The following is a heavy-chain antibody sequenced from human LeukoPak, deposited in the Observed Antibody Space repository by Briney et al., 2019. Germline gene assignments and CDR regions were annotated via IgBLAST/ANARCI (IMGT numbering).Heavy chain of an antibody. CDR1: GFTFSSHW. D-gene: IGHD3-16*01. CDR2: IKPDGSDK. V-gene: IGHV3-7*05. Sequence: GGSLRLSCAASGFTFSSHWMSWVRQAPGKGLEWVANIKPDGSDKYYVDSVKGRFTISRDNAKNSLYLQMNSLRAEDTAVYYCARDRLPSRSSLQANYYGMDVWGQGTTVTVS. CDR3: ARDRLPSRSSLQANYYGMDV. J-gene: IGHJ6*02.